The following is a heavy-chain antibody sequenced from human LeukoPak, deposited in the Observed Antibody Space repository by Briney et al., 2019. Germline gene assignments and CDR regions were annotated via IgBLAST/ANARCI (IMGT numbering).Heavy chain of an antibody. J-gene: IGHJ4*02. D-gene: IGHD5-24*01. Sequence: SVKVSCKASGGTFSSYAISWVRQAPGQGLEWMGGIIPIFGTANYAQKFQGRVTITADESTSTAYMELSSLKASDTAMYYCARHVLGMATTEFDYWGQGTLVTVSS. V-gene: IGHV1-69*13. CDR1: GGTFSSYA. CDR3: ARHVLGMATTEFDY. CDR2: IIPIFGTA.